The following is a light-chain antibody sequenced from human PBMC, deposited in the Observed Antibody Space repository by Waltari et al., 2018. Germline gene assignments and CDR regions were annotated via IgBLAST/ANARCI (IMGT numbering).Light chain of an antibody. Sequence: QSALTQPRSVSGSPGQSVTISCTGTSSDAGGYNYVSWYQQHPGKAPKLMIYDVSKRPSGVPDRFSGSKSGNTASLTISGLQAEDEADYYCCSYAGSYTFGHVVFGGGTKLTVL. CDR2: DVS. CDR3: CSYAGSYTFGHVV. CDR1: SSDAGGYNY. J-gene: IGLJ2*01. V-gene: IGLV2-11*01.